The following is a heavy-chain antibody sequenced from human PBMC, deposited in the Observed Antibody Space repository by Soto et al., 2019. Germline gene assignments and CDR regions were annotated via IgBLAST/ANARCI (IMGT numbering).Heavy chain of an antibody. Sequence: GSLRLSCAASGFTFSNAWMNCVRQAPGKGLEWVGRIKSKTDGGTTDYAAPVKGRFTISRDDSKNTLYLQMNSLKTEDTAVYYCTTRSGSRLGYYYYGMDVWGQGTTVTVSS. CDR1: GFTFSNAW. CDR3: TTRSGSRLGYYYYGMDV. V-gene: IGHV3-15*07. J-gene: IGHJ6*02. D-gene: IGHD1-26*01. CDR2: IKSKTDGGTT.